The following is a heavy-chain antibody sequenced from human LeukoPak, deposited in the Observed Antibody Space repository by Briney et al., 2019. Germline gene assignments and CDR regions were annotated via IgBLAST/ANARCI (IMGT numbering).Heavy chain of an antibody. V-gene: IGHV3-74*03. CDR3: TRDVCQSSSWYGEFDY. D-gene: IGHD6-13*01. CDR1: GFSFSNHW. J-gene: IGHJ4*02. CDR2: INSDGSST. Sequence: GGSLRLSCAASGFSFSNHWMHWLRQVPEGGLVWVSRINSDGSSTTCADSVKRLFTISRNNEKNTLYLQMNSLRDEDRAVYYCTRDVCQSSSWYGEFDYWGQGTQVTVSS.